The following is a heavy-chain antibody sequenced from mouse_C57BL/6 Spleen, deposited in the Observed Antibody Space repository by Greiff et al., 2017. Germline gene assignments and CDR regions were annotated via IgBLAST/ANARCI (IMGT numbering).Heavy chain of an antibody. D-gene: IGHD1-1*01. CDR2: IDPSDSYT. Sequence: VQLQQPGAELVKPGASVKLSCKASGYTFTSYWMQWVKQRPGQGLEWIGEIDPSDSYTNYNQKFKGKATLTVDTSSSTAYMQLSSLTSEDSAVYYCAPYYCGSSSPFAYWGQGTLVTVSA. CDR1: GYTFTSYW. J-gene: IGHJ3*01. V-gene: IGHV1-50*01. CDR3: APYYCGSSSPFAY.